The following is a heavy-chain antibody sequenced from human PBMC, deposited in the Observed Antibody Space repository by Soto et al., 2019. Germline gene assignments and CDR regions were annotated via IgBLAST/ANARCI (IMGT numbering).Heavy chain of an antibody. CDR3: VSGRGYGHASVPYS. V-gene: IGHV3-30*03. CDR2: ISYDGGLQ. J-gene: IGHJ4*02. D-gene: IGHD5-18*01. Sequence: QAQLVESGGGVVQPGRSLRLSCAASGFTFSSYGMHWVRQAPGTGLEWVAVISYDGGLQHYADSVKGRFPISRDNSKNMVLLQMNSLRAEDTAVYYCVSGRGYGHASVPYSWGQGTLVSVSS. CDR1: GFTFSSYG.